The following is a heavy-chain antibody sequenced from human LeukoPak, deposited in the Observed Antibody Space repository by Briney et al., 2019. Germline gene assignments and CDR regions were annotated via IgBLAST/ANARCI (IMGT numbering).Heavy chain of an antibody. CDR1: GFTFSSYA. D-gene: IGHD3-9*01. Sequence: GGSLRLSCAASGFTFSSYAMSWVRQAPEKGLEWVSAISGSGGSTYYADSVKGRFTISRDNSKNTLYLQMNSLRAEDTAVYYCAKGLDVLRYFDWKFDYWGQGTLVTVSS. J-gene: IGHJ4*02. CDR2: ISGSGGST. V-gene: IGHV3-23*01. CDR3: AKGLDVLRYFDWKFDY.